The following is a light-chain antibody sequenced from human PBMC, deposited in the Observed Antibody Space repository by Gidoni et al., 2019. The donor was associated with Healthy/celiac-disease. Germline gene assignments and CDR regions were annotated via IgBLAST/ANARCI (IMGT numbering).Light chain of an antibody. V-gene: IGKV3-11*01. CDR3: QQRSNWPPIFT. CDR2: DAS. CDR1: QSVSSY. Sequence: EIVLTQYPATLSLSPGERATLSCRASQSVSSYLAWYQQKPGQAPRLLIYDASNRATGIPARFSGSGSGTDFTLTISSLEPEDFAVYYCQQRSNWPPIFTFXPXTKVDIK. J-gene: IGKJ3*01.